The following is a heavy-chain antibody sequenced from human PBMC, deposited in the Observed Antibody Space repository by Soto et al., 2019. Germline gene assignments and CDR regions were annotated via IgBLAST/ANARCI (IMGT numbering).Heavy chain of an antibody. D-gene: IGHD3-22*01. Sequence: SETLSLTCTVSGGSISSYYGSWIRQPPGKGLEWIGYIYYSGSTNYNPSLKSRLTISVDTSKNQFSLKLSSVTAADTAVYYCARSDHYYYDSSGYWDYWGQGTLVTVSS. CDR2: IYYSGST. V-gene: IGHV4-59*08. CDR1: GGSISSYY. J-gene: IGHJ4*02. CDR3: ARSDHYYYDSSGYWDY.